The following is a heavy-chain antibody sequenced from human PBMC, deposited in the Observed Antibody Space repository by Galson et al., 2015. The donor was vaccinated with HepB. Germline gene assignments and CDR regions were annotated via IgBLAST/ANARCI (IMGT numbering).Heavy chain of an antibody. V-gene: IGHV1-18*04. J-gene: IGHJ6*02. D-gene: IGHD3-22*01. CDR3: ARDLVTMIVVVITTDYYYGMDV. CDR2: ISAYNGNT. CDR1: GYTFTSYG. Sequence: SVKVSCKASGYTFTSYGISWVRQAPGQGLEWMGWISAYNGNTNYAQKLQGRVTMTTDTSTSTAYMELRSLRSDDTAVYYCARDLVTMIVVVITTDYYYGMDVWGQGTTVTVSS.